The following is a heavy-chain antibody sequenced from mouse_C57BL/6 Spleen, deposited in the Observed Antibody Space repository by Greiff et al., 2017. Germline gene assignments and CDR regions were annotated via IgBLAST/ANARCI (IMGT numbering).Heavy chain of an antibody. CDR2: IDPSDSET. V-gene: IGHV1-52*01. CDR3: ARGGNFDV. CDR1: GYTFTSYW. Sequence: QVHVKQPGAELVRPGSSVKLSCKASGYTFTSYWMHWVKQRPIQGLEWIGNIDPSDSETHYNQKFKDKATLTVDKSSSTAYMQLSSLTSEDSAVYYCARGGNFDVWGTGTTVTVSS. J-gene: IGHJ1*03.